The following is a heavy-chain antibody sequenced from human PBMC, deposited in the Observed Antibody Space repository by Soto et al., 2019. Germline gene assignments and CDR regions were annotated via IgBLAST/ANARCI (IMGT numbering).Heavy chain of an antibody. V-gene: IGHV4-39*01. J-gene: IGHJ6*02. CDR1: GGSISSSRYY. D-gene: IGHD5-18*01. CDR3: TCIFSGGYGYGFYYYGMDV. Sequence: SETLSLGCTGAGGSISSSRYYWGWIRQPPGKGLEWIGSIYYSGSTYYNPSLKSRVTISVDTSKSQFSLKLSSVTAADTAVYYCTCIFSGGYGYGFYYYGMDVWGQGTTVS. CDR2: IYYSGST.